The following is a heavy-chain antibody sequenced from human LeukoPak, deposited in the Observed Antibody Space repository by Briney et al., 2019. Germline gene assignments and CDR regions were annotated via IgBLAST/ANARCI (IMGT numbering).Heavy chain of an antibody. V-gene: IGHV4-31*03. D-gene: IGHD2-15*01. CDR1: GGSISSGGYY. CDR3: ARDIRWCSGGSCYSKRQLYGMDV. Sequence: PSETLSLTCTVSGGSISSGGYYWSWIRQHPGKGLEWFGYIYYSGSTYYNPSLKSRVTISVDTSKNQFSLKLSSVTAADTAVYYCARDIRWCSGGSCYSKRQLYGMDVWGQGTTVTVSS. J-gene: IGHJ6*02. CDR2: IYYSGST.